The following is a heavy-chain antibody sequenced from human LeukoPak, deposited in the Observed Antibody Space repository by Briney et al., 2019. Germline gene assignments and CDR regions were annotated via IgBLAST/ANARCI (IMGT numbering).Heavy chain of an antibody. CDR1: GFTFSNYA. CDR2: ISYDGSNK. V-gene: IGHV3-30-3*01. D-gene: IGHD2-21*02. Sequence: GGSLRLSCAASGFTFSNYALHWVRQAPGKGLEWVAVISYDGSNKCYADSVKGRFTISRDNSENTPYLQTNSLRAEDTAVYYCVLTVVNAFDIWGQGTLVTVSS. J-gene: IGHJ3*02. CDR3: VLTVVNAFDI.